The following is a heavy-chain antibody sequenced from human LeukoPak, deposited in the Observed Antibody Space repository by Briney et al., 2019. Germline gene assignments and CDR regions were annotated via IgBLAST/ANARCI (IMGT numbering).Heavy chain of an antibody. V-gene: IGHV5-51*01. Sequence: GESLKISCKGSGYSFTSYWIGWVRQMPGKGLEWMGIIYPGDSDTRYSPSFQGQVTISADKSISTAYLQWSSLKASDTAVYYCARPGYYDSSGYGAFDIWGQGTMVTVSS. CDR1: GYSFTSYW. J-gene: IGHJ3*02. D-gene: IGHD3-22*01. CDR2: IYPGDSDT. CDR3: ARPGYYDSSGYGAFDI.